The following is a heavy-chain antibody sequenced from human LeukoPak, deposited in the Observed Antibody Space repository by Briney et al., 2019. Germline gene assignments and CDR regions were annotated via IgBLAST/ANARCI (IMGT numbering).Heavy chain of an antibody. CDR1: GGSFSGYY. J-gene: IGHJ4*02. CDR2: INHSGST. D-gene: IGHD5-18*01. V-gene: IGHV4-34*01. CDR3: ARARGGYSYGYHY. Sequence: PSEALSLTCAVYGGSFSGYYWSWLRQPPGKGLEWIGEINHSGSTNYNPSLKSRVTISVDTSRNQFSLKLSSVTAADTAVYYCARARGGYSYGYHYWGQGTLVTVSS.